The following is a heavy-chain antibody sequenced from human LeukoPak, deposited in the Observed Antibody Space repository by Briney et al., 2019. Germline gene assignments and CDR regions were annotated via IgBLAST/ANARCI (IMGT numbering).Heavy chain of an antibody. J-gene: IGHJ6*03. CDR3: AKDGDAGTSYYFYYMDV. Sequence: QSGGSLRLSCAASGFTFSDYGMHWVRQAPGKGLEWVAVIWHDGSNKYYADSVQGRFTISSDSSKNTLYLQMNSLRAEDTAVYYCAKDGDAGTSYYFYYMDVWGKGTTVTVSS. D-gene: IGHD7-27*01. CDR1: GFTFSDYG. CDR2: IWHDGSNK. V-gene: IGHV3-33*06.